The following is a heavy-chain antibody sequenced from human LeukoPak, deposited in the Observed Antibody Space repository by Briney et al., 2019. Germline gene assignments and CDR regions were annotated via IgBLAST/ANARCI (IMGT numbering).Heavy chain of an antibody. J-gene: IGHJ4*02. CDR1: GYTFTGHY. Sequence: ASVKVSCRASGYTFTGHYMHWVRQAPGQGLEWMGWINPNSGGTNYAQKFQGRVTMTRDTSISTAYMELSRLRSDDTAVYYCARVTRLRGSGSYHYWGQGTLVTVSS. CDR2: INPNSGGT. V-gene: IGHV1-2*02. CDR3: ARVTRLRGSGSYHY. D-gene: IGHD3-10*01.